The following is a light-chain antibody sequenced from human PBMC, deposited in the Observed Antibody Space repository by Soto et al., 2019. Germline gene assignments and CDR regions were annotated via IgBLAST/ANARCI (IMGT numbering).Light chain of an antibody. V-gene: IGKV3-15*01. CDR1: QSVRSN. J-gene: IGKJ1*01. Sequence: EIVMTQSPATLSVSPGEWATLSCRASQSVRSNLAWHQQRPGQAPRLLIYAASTRATGSPARFSGSGSGTEFTLIIDSLQSEDFAVYYCQQYNNWPRTFGQGTKVEIK. CDR2: AAS. CDR3: QQYNNWPRT.